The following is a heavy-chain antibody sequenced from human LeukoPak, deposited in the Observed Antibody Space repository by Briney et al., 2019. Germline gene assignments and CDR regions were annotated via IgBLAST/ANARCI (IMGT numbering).Heavy chain of an antibody. CDR2: IYYSGST. V-gene: IGHV4-59*08. CDR3: ARQLVLTAAFDI. CDR1: GGSISSYY. D-gene: IGHD2/OR15-2a*01. J-gene: IGHJ3*02. Sequence: SETLSLTCTVSGGSISSYYWSWIRQPPGKGLEWIGYIYYSGSTNYNPSLKSRVTISVDTSKNQFSLKLSSVTAADTAVYYCARQLVLTAAFDIWGQGTMVTVSS.